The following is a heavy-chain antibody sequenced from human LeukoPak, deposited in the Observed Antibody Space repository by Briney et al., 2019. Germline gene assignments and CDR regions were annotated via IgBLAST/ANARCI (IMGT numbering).Heavy chain of an antibody. D-gene: IGHD1-7*01. CDR2: IYYSGST. J-gene: IGHJ4*02. CDR1: GGSINSYY. V-gene: IGHV4-59*01. CDR3: ASDPPFNYAPSYYFDY. Sequence: SETLSLTCTVSGGSINSYYWNWIRQPPGKGLEWIGYIYYSGSTTYNPSLTSRVTISVDTSKNQFSLKLSSVTAADTAVYYCASDPPFNYAPSYYFDYWGQGTLVTVSS.